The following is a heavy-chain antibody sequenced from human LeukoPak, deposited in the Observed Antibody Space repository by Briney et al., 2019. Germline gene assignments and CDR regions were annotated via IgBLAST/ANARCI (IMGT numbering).Heavy chain of an antibody. Sequence: SETLSLTCTVSGGSISSSTYYWGWIRQPPGKGLEWIGSIYYSGSTYYNPSLKSPITISVDTSKNQFSLKLSSVTAADTAVYYCARHRATFDYWGQGTLVTVSS. V-gene: IGHV4-39*01. CDR3: ARHRATFDY. CDR1: GGSISSSTYY. J-gene: IGHJ4*02. CDR2: IYYSGST.